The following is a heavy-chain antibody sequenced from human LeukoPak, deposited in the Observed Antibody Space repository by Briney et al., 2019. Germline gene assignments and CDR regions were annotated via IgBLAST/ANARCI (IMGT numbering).Heavy chain of an antibody. J-gene: IGHJ4*02. CDR1: GGSISSSTSYY. D-gene: IGHD1-1*01. CDR2: IYHSGET. Sequence: KPSETLSLTCNVSGGSISSSTSYYWGWIRQPPGKGLDWIGSIYHSGETSYNPSLTGRLTIAVDTSKNQFSLRLRSVTAADTAVYYCARHRAAQLSKFDFWGQGALVTVSS. CDR3: ARHRAAQLSKFDF. V-gene: IGHV4-39*01.